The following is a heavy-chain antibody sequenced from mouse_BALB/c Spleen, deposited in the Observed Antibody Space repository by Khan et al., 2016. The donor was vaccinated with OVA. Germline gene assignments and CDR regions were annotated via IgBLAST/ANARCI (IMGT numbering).Heavy chain of an antibody. CDR2: VSTGGHYT. CDR1: GFTFSTYG. CDR3: ARLAYYYGSEGFAY. J-gene: IGHJ3*01. D-gene: IGHD1-1*01. V-gene: IGHV5-6*01. Sequence: EVELVESGGDVVKPGGSLKLSCAASGFTFSTYGMSWVRQTPDKRLEWVATVSTGGHYTYYPDTVTGRFTISRANAKNTLYLQMSSLKSEDTAMFYLARLAYYYGSEGFAYWGQGTLVTVSA.